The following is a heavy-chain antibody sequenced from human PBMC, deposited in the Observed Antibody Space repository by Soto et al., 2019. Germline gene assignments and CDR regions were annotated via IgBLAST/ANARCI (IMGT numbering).Heavy chain of an antibody. CDR3: AKAGFSSGWSPSYFDY. Sequence: EVQLLESGGGLVQPGRSLRLSCAASGFTFSSYAMNWVRQAPGKGLEWVSAMSGTGGSTYYADSVKGRFTISRDNSKNTLYQQMNSLRVEDTAVFYCAKAGFSSGWSPSYFDYWGQGTRVTVSS. J-gene: IGHJ4*02. CDR2: MSGTGGST. D-gene: IGHD6-19*01. CDR1: GFTFSSYA. V-gene: IGHV3-23*01.